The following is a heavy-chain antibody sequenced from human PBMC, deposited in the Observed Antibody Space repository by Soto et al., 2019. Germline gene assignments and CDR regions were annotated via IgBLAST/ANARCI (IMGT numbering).Heavy chain of an antibody. CDR2: IYYSGST. J-gene: IGHJ4*02. D-gene: IGHD3-3*01. Sequence: SETLSLTCTVSGGSISSSSYYWGWIRQPPGKGLEWIGSIYYSGSTYYNPSLKSRVTISVDTSKNQFSLKLSSVTAADTAVYYCARQGRYDFWSDHFDYWGQGTLVTVSS. V-gene: IGHV4-39*01. CDR1: GGSISSSSYY. CDR3: ARQGRYDFWSDHFDY.